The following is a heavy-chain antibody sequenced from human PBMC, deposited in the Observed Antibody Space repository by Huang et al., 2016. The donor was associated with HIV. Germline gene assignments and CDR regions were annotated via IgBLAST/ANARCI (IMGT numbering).Heavy chain of an antibody. V-gene: IGHV1-2*05. Sequence: QVQLVQSGAEVKKPGASLIVSCAASGYIFSDYYVHWVRQAPGQGLEWMGRINPKTGGTLYAPKFQGRVTMTSDTSIITAYMELSSLTSDDTVVYYCARGGTTRGPDDAFDFWGPGTMVTVSS. CDR1: GYIFSDYY. J-gene: IGHJ3*01. CDR2: INPKTGGT. CDR3: ARGGTTRGPDDAFDF. D-gene: IGHD1-1*01.